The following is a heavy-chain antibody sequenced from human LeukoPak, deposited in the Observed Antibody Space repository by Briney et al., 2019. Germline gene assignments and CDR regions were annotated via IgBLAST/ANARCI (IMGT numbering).Heavy chain of an antibody. J-gene: IGHJ4*02. V-gene: IGHV5-51*01. CDR1: GYTFSSYW. Sequence: GESLRISCKGSGYTFSSYWIGWVRPMPGKGLEWMGIIYPGDSDTRYSPSLQGQVTISVDTSIGTAYLQWSSLKASDTAIYYCARQNDFRLDYWGQGTLVTVSS. D-gene: IGHD3-3*01. CDR3: ARQNDFRLDY. CDR2: IYPGDSDT.